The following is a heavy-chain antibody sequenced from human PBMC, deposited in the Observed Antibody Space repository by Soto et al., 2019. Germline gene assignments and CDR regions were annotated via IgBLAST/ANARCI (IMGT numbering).Heavy chain of an antibody. CDR2: IIPILGIA. CDR1: GGTFSSYT. V-gene: IGHV1-69*04. J-gene: IGHJ3*02. Sequence: APVKVSCKASGGTFSSYTISWVRQAPGQGLEWMGRIIPILGIANYAQKFQGRVTITADKSTSTAYMELSSLRSEDTAVYYCARDPTEYSGYHDAFDIWGQGTMVTVSS. CDR3: ARDPTEYSGYHDAFDI. D-gene: IGHD5-12*01.